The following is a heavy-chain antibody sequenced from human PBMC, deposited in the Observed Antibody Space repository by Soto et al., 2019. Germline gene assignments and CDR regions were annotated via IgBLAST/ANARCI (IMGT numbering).Heavy chain of an antibody. Sequence: ASVKVSCKASGYPFSDNQIHWLRRAPGQGLEWMGRINPKSDDTNYAQKFQGRVTMARDTSIDTAYLELTGLTSDDTATYYCARKHSLDYIRWGLDPWGQGTLVTVSS. J-gene: IGHJ5*02. CDR1: GYPFSDNQ. CDR2: INPKSDDT. CDR3: ARKHSLDYIRWGLDP. V-gene: IGHV1-2*02. D-gene: IGHD4-4*01.